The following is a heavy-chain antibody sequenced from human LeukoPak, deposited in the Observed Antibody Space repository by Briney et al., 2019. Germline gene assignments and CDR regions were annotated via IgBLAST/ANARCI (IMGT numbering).Heavy chain of an antibody. CDR3: ARSPRIDNWFDP. D-gene: IGHD3-16*02. V-gene: IGHV1-69*13. CDR1: RDTFSRHA. CDR2: IIPIFGTA. J-gene: IGHJ5*02. Sequence: PWASVKVSSKASRDTFSRHAISRVPHAPGQGLEWMGGIIPIFGTANYAQKFQGRVTITADETTSTAYMELSSLRSEDTAVYYCARSPRIDNWFDPWGQGTLVTVSS.